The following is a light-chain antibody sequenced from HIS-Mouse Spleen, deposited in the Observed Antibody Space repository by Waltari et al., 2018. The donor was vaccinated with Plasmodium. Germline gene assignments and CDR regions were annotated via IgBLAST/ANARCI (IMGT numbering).Light chain of an antibody. J-gene: IGKJ2*01. CDR3: QQYYSTPYT. Sequence: DIVMTQSPDSLAVSLGERAPINCKSSPSVFYSSNNKNYFAWYPQKPGQPPKLLIYWASTRESGVPDRFSGSGSGTDFTLTISSLQAEDVAVYYCQQYYSTPYTFGQGTKLEIK. CDR2: WAS. CDR1: PSVFYSSNNKNY. V-gene: IGKV4-1*01.